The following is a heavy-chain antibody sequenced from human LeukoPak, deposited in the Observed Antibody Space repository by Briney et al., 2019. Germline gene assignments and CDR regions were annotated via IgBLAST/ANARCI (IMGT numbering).Heavy chain of an antibody. V-gene: IGHV3-23*01. CDR3: AKGFRLYGDYYFDY. CDR2: IRGSGSST. J-gene: IGHJ4*02. CDR1: GFTFSSYA. D-gene: IGHD4-17*01. Sequence: GGSPRLSCAASGFTFSSYAMSWVRQAPGEGLEWVSAIRGSGSSTYYADSVKGRFTISRDNSKNTLYLQMNSLRAEDTAIYYCAKGFRLYGDYYFDYWGQGTLVTVSS.